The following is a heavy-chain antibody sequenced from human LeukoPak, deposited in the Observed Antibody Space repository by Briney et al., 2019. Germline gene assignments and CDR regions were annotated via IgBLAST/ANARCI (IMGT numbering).Heavy chain of an antibody. D-gene: IGHD3-22*01. CDR2: ISGSGGST. CDR3: ARTRGPLLPEH. V-gene: IGHV3-23*01. CDR1: GFTFSSYA. J-gene: IGHJ1*01. Sequence: GGSLRLSCAASGFTFSSYAMSWVRQAPGKGLEWVSAISGSGGSTYYADSVKGRFTISRDNAKNSLYLQMNSLRAEDTAVYYCARTRGPLLPEHWGQGTLVTVSS.